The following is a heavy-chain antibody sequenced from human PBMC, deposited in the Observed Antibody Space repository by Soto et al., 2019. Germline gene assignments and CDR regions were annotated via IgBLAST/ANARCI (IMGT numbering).Heavy chain of an antibody. Sequence: QVQLVQSGAEVKKPGSSVKVSCKASGGTFSSYAINWVRQAPGQGLEWMGGIIRIFGTPDYAQRFQGRVTITAAASTRTAYMELSSLRSEDTPFYYSARQASNEYYFYGMDVWGQGTTVTVSS. CDR3: ARQASNEYYFYGMDV. CDR2: IIRIFGTP. D-gene: IGHD4-4*01. J-gene: IGHJ6*02. V-gene: IGHV1-69*12. CDR1: GGTFSSYA.